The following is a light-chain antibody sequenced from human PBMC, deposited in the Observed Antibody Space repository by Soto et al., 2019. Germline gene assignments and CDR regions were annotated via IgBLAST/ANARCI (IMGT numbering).Light chain of an antibody. CDR2: GAS. CDR3: QQYNNWPLT. CDR1: QSVSSN. J-gene: IGKJ4*01. Sequence: EIVMTQSPATLSVSPGERATLSCRASQSVSSNLAWYQQIPGQAPRLLIYGASTRATGIPARLSGSGSGTEFTLTISSLQSEDCAVYYCQQYNNWPLTFGGGTKVEIK. V-gene: IGKV3-15*01.